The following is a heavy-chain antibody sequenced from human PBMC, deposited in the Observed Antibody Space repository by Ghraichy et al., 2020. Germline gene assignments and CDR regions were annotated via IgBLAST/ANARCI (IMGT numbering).Heavy chain of an antibody. CDR3: ARSVVVVPAAIGFYYGSGSYYQNHYYYYGMDV. D-gene: IGHD3-10*01. J-gene: IGHJ6*02. V-gene: IGHV4-34*01. Sequence: SETPSLTCAVYGGSFSGYYCSWIRQPPGKGLEWIWEINHSGSTNYNPTLKSQVTISVDTSKNQFSLKLSSVTAADTAVYYCARSVVVVPAAIGFYYGSGSYYQNHYYYYGMDVWGQGATVTVSS. CDR1: GGSFSGYY. CDR2: INHSGST.